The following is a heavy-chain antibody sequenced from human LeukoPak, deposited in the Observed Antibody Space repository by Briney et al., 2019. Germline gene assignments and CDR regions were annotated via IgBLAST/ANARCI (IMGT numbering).Heavy chain of an antibody. D-gene: IGHD3-22*01. CDR1: GGSISSGGHS. CDR2: IYYSGST. CDR3: ARGLGYYYDSSGYLDY. Sequence: SETLSLICTVSGGSISSGGHSWSWIRQPPGKGLEWIGYIYYSGSTNYNPSLKSRVTISVDTSKNQFSLKLSSVTAADTAVYYCARGLGYYYDSSGYLDYWGQGTLVTVSS. V-gene: IGHV4-61*08. J-gene: IGHJ4*02.